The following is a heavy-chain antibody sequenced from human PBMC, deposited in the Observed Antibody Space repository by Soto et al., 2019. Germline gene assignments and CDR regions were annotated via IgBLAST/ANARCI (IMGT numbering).Heavy chain of an antibody. V-gene: IGHV3-23*01. CDR3: ARAYGDSDPDY. D-gene: IGHD4-17*01. J-gene: IGHJ4*02. Sequence: GGSLRLSCAASEFTFSNYAMSWVRQAPGKGLEWVSFIRYNGSTTYYADSVKGRFTISRDNSKNTLYLQMNSLRAEDTAVYYCARAYGDSDPDYWGQGTLVTVSS. CDR1: EFTFSNYA. CDR2: IRYNGSTT.